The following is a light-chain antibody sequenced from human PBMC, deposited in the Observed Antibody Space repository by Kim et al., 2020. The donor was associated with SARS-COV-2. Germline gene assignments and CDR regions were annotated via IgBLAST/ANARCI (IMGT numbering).Light chain of an antibody. Sequence: GQRITTACSGTNANIVNNYVSWYQQLPGTAPKLLIYDNNKRPSGIPDRFSGSKSGTSATLGITGLQTGDEADYYCGTWDSSLSARVFGGGTQLTVL. CDR2: DNN. CDR3: GTWDSSLSARV. CDR1: NANIVNNY. J-gene: IGLJ3*02. V-gene: IGLV1-51*01.